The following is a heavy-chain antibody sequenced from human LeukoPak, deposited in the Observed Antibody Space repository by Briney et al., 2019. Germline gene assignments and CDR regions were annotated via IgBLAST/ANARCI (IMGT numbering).Heavy chain of an antibody. V-gene: IGHV1-2*02. D-gene: IGHD5-12*01. J-gene: IGHJ4*02. CDR2: INPNSGGT. CDR3: ARDSSAITWSLATSNRPDY. CDR1: GYTFTGYY. Sequence: ASVKVSCKASGYTFTGYYMHWVRQAPGQGLEWMGWINPNSGGTNYAQKFQGRVTMTRDTSISTAYMELSRLRSGDTAVYYCARDSSAITWSLATSNRPDYWGQGTLVTVSS.